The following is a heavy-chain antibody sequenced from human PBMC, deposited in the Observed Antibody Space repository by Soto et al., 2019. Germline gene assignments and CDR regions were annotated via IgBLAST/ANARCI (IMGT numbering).Heavy chain of an antibody. Sequence: QVQLQQWGAGLLKPSETLSLTCAVYGGSFSGYYWSWIRQPPGKGLEWIGEINHSGSTNYNPSLKRRVSISVDPSKNQFSLKLSSVTAADTAVYYCASFPHTPRYDISTGRAEDYFDYWGQGTLVTVSS. J-gene: IGHJ4*02. CDR1: GGSFSGYY. V-gene: IGHV4-34*01. CDR2: INHSGST. CDR3: ASFPHTPRYDISTGRAEDYFDY. D-gene: IGHD3-9*01.